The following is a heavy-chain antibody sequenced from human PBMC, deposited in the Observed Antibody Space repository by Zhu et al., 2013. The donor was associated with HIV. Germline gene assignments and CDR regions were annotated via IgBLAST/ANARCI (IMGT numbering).Heavy chain of an antibody. V-gene: IGHV4-39*07. CDR1: GGSINSNKYY. CDR3: ARAANYDYVWGSYRYFFDN. Sequence: QVQLQESGPGLVKPSETLSLTCNVSGGSINSNKYYWGWIRQPPGKGLEWIGSIYYSGTTYYNPSLKSRVTISVDSSKNHFSLKLSSVAAADTALYFCARAANYDYVWGSYRYFFDNWGQGTLVTVSS. CDR2: IYYSGTT. D-gene: IGHD3-16*02. J-gene: IGHJ4*02.